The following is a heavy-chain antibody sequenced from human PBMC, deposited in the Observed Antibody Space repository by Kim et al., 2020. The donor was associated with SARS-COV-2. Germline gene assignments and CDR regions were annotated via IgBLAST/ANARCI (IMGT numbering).Heavy chain of an antibody. CDR3: ARENDYGGNSGLDY. CDR2: IYSGGST. CDR1: GFTVSSNY. V-gene: IGHV3-53*01. J-gene: IGHJ4*02. Sequence: GGSLRLSCAASGFTVSSNYMSWVRQAPGKGLEWVSVIYSGGSTYYADSVKGRFTISRDNSKNTLYLQMNSLRAEDTAVYYCARENDYGGNSGLDYWGQGTLVTVSS. D-gene: IGHD4-17*01.